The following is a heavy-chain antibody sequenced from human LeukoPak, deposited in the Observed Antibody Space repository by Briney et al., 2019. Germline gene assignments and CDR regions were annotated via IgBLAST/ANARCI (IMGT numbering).Heavy chain of an antibody. D-gene: IGHD3-10*01. CDR2: ISYDGSNK. CDR3: AKDESAITMVRWAPFDY. Sequence: GGSLRLSCAASGFTFSSYGMHWVRQAPGKGLEWVAVISYDGSNKYYADSVKGRFTISRDNSKNTLYLQMNSLRAEDTAVYYCAKDESAITMVRWAPFDYWGQGTLVTVSS. J-gene: IGHJ4*02. CDR1: GFTFSSYG. V-gene: IGHV3-30*18.